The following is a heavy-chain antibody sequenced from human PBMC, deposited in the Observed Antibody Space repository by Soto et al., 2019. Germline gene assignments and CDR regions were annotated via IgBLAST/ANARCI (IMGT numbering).Heavy chain of an antibody. D-gene: IGHD6-6*01. CDR3: ARASRCKSEYECFAWLDF. V-gene: IGHV4-4*07. J-gene: IGHJ4*02. Sequence: QVLLQESGPGLVKPSETLSLTCTVSGGSISSLYWAWIRQPAGKGLEWIGRIFPSGDSNYNPSLTSRVSMLLDTPKNQFSLTVTSVTAADTAVYYCARASRCKSEYECFAWLDFWGQGILVTVSS. CDR1: GGSISSLY. CDR2: IFPSGDS.